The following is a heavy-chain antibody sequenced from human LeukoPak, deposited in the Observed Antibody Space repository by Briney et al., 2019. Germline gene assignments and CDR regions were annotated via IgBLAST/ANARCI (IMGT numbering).Heavy chain of an antibody. D-gene: IGHD6-13*01. J-gene: IGHJ4*02. Sequence: GGSLRLSCAASGFTFSSYAMHWVRQAPGKGPEYVSAISSNGGSTYYANSVKGRFTISRDNSKNTLYLQMGSLRAEDMAAYYCASGMIAAAGTGGDYFDYWGQGTLATVSS. V-gene: IGHV3-64*01. CDR1: GFTFSSYA. CDR3: ASGMIAAAGTGGDYFDY. CDR2: ISSNGGST.